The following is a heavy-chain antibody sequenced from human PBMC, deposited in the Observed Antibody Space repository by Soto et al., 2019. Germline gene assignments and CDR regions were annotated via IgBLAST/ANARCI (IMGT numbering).Heavy chain of an antibody. CDR2: IDPSDSYT. V-gene: IGHV5-10-1*01. CDR1: GYSFTSYW. CDR3: ARHSRSWYDLYYYGMDV. Sequence: GESLKISCRGSGYSFTSYWMSWVRQMPGKGLEWMGRIDPSDSYTNYSPSFQGHVTISADKSISTAYLQWSSLKASDTAMYYCARHSRSWYDLYYYGMDVWGQGTTVTVSS. J-gene: IGHJ6*02. D-gene: IGHD6-13*01.